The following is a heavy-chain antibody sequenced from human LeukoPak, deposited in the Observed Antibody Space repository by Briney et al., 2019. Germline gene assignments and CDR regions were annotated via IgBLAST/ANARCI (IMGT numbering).Heavy chain of an antibody. V-gene: IGHV3-7*04. CDR2: IKQDGSKK. CDR1: GFTFSRYS. Sequence: PGGSLRLSCAASGFTFSRYSLNWVRQAPGKGLEWVANIKQDGSKKSYVDSVKGRFTISRDNAKNSLYLQMNSLRAEDTAIYYCTRVGYIDEGIDYWGQGTLVTVSS. D-gene: IGHD5-24*01. J-gene: IGHJ4*02. CDR3: TRVGYIDEGIDY.